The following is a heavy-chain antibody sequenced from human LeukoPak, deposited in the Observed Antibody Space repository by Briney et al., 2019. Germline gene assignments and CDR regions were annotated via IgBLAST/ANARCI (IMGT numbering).Heavy chain of an antibody. J-gene: IGHJ3*01. CDR3: AKDPPYTSTWPDALDA. CDR2: INTKTGNP. V-gene: IGHV7-4-1*02. Sequence: ASVKVSCKASGYSFTTFGINWLRQAPGQGLEWMGWINTKTGNPRYDQGFTGRFVFSLDTSVSTAYLGISSLKAEDTAVYFCAKDPPYTSTWPDALDAWGQGTMVTISS. CDR1: GYSFTTFG. D-gene: IGHD6-13*01.